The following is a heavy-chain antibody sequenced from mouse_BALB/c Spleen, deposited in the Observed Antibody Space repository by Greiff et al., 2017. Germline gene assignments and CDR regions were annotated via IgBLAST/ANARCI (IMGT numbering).Heavy chain of an antibody. CDR1: GFAFSSYD. V-gene: IGHV5-12-1*01. D-gene: IGHD1-1*01. Sequence: DVKLVESGGGLVKPGGSLKLSCAASGFAFSSYDMSWVRQTPEKRLEWVAYISSGGGSTYYPDTVKGRFTISRDNAKNTLYLQMSSLKSEDTAMYYCARRALLRGAMDYWGQGTSVTVSS. CDR3: ARRALLRGAMDY. J-gene: IGHJ4*01. CDR2: ISSGGGST.